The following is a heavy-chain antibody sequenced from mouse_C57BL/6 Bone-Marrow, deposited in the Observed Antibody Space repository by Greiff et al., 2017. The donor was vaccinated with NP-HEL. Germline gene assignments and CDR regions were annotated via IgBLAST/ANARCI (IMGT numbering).Heavy chain of an antibody. J-gene: IGHJ4*01. D-gene: IGHD2-5*01. CDR1: GYTFTSYW. CDR3: ARHYSNGGPYAMDY. Sequence: QVHVKQPGTELVKPGASVKLSCKASGYTFTSYWMHWVKQRPGQGLEWIGNINPSNGGTNYNEKFKSKATLTVDKSSSTAYMQLSSLTSEDSAVYYCARHYSNGGPYAMDYWGQGTSVTVSS. V-gene: IGHV1-53*01. CDR2: INPSNGGT.